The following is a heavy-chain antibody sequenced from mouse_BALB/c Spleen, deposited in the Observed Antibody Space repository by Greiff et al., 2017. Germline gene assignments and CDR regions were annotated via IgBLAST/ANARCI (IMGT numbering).Heavy chain of an antibody. CDR3: ARKDSLSTMIKGYYAMDY. CDR1: GFSLTSYG. Sequence: VQLQQSGPGLVQPSQSLSITCTVSGFSLTSYGVHWVRQSPGKGLEWLGVIWSGGSTDYNAAFISRLSISKDNSKSQVFFKMNSLQANDTAIYYCARKDSLSTMIKGYYAMDYWGQGTSVTVSS. V-gene: IGHV2-2*02. CDR2: IWSGGST. J-gene: IGHJ4*01. D-gene: IGHD2-4*01.